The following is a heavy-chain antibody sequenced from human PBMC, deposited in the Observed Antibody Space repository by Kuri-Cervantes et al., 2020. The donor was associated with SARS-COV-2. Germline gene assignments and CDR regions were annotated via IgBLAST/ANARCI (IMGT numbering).Heavy chain of an antibody. CDR2: ISGSGSYI. D-gene: IGHD2-21*01. V-gene: IGHV3-21*01. CDR3: ARVAGEGPIYYYYMDV. J-gene: IGHJ6*03. Sequence: SCKGSGYSFTSYWIGWVRQMPGKGLEWVSSISGSGSYIYYADSVKGRFTISKESGENSLYLHMNSLRGDDTAVYYCARVAGEGPIYYYYMDVWGKGTTVTVSS. CDR1: GYSFTSYW.